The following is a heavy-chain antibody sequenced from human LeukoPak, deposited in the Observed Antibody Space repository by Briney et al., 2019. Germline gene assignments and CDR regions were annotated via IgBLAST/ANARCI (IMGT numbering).Heavy chain of an antibody. D-gene: IGHD5-18*01. CDR3: ARDQVEGTAMVSDY. CDR1: GGTFSSYA. Sequence: ASVKVSCKASGGTFSSYAISWVRQAPGQGLDWMRRIIPILGIANYAQKFQGRVTITADKSTSTAYMELSSLRSEDTAVYYCARDQVEGTAMVSDYWGQGTLVTVSS. V-gene: IGHV1-69*04. CDR2: IIPILGIA. J-gene: IGHJ4*02.